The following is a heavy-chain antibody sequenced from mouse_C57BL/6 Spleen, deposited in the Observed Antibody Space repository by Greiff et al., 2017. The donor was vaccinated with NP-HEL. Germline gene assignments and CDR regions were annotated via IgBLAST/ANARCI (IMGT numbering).Heavy chain of an antibody. CDR3: ARRGNY. Sequence: VHVKQPGPELVKPGASVKISCKASGHSFTGYYMNWVKQSPEKSLEWIGEINPSTGGTTYNQKFKAKATLTVDKSSSTAYMQLKSLTSEDSAVYYCARRGNYWGQGTTLTVSS. J-gene: IGHJ2*01. V-gene: IGHV1-42*01. CDR1: GHSFTGYY. CDR2: INPSTGGT.